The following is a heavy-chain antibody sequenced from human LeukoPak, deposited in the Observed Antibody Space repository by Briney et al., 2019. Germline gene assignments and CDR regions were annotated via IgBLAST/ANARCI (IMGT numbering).Heavy chain of an antibody. CDR1: GFTFNNYQ. Sequence: PGGSLRVSCAASGFTFNNYQMNWVRQAPGKGLECISYISSSGRTIYYADSLKGRFTVSRDNAKNSLYLRMNNLRAEDTAVYYCARGEYYFDYWGQGTLVTVSS. J-gene: IGHJ4*02. CDR3: ARGEYYFDY. V-gene: IGHV3-48*03. CDR2: ISSSGRTI.